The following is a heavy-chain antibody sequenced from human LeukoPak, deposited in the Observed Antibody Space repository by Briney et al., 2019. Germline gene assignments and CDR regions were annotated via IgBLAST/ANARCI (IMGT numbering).Heavy chain of an antibody. Sequence: EASVKVSCKVSGYTLTELSMHWVRQAPGKGLEWMGGFDPEDGETIYAQKFQGRVTMTEDTSTDTAYMELSSLRSEDTAVYYCATDYIPTGRQDYWGQGTLVTVSS. CDR1: GYTLTELS. CDR2: FDPEDGET. V-gene: IGHV1-24*01. D-gene: IGHD2-21*01. CDR3: ATDYIPTGRQDY. J-gene: IGHJ4*02.